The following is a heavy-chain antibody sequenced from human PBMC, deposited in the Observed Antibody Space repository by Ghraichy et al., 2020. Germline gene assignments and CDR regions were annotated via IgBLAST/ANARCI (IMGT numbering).Heavy chain of an antibody. CDR2: IKQDGSEK. Sequence: GGSLRLSCAASRFTFSNYWMSWVRQAPGKGLEWVANIKQDGSEKYYVDSVKGRFTISRDNAKNSLYLQMNSLRGEDTAVYYCARDGDLTVTTGAFDFWGQGTMVTVSS. V-gene: IGHV3-7*04. D-gene: IGHD4-17*01. J-gene: IGHJ3*01. CDR3: ARDGDLTVTTGAFDF. CDR1: RFTFSNYW.